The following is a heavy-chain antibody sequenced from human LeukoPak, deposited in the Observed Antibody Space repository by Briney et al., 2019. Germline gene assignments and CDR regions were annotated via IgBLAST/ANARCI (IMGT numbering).Heavy chain of an antibody. V-gene: IGHV3-7*01. CDR1: GFTFSNYG. CDR3: ARGGGAF. J-gene: IGHJ4*02. Sequence: GGSLRLSCAVSGFTFSNYGMSWVRQAPGKGLEWVANIKPDGGEKHYVDSVKSRFTISRDNAKSSLYLQMNSLRAEDTAMYYCARGGGAFWGQGTLVTVSS. CDR2: IKPDGGEK. D-gene: IGHD1-26*01.